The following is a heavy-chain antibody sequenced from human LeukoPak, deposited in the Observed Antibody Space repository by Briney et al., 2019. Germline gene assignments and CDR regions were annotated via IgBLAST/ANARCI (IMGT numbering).Heavy chain of an antibody. CDR3: AIGGDSTTSCYRCFDY. Sequence: GASLKISCKGSGCLFTSYLVGRGPPVPGKGLGWMGVIYPDDFDSRNSPSFQGQVTISADKSISTAYLQWSSLKASDTAMYYCAIGGDSTTSCYRCFDYWGQGTLVTVSS. J-gene: IGHJ4*02. CDR1: GCLFTSYL. CDR2: IYPDDFDS. D-gene: IGHD2-2*02. V-gene: IGHV5-51*01.